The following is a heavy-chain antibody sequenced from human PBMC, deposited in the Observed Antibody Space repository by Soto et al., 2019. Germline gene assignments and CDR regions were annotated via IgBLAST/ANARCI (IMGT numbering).Heavy chain of an antibody. CDR1: GGSISSSSYY. CDR3: ARHQLLWFGIGKNWFDP. J-gene: IGHJ5*02. CDR2: SYYSGST. V-gene: IGHV4-39*01. Sequence: QLQLQESGPGLVKPSETLSLTCTVSGGSISSSSYYWGWIRQPPGKGLEWIGSSYYSGSTYYNPSLKSRVTRSVDTSKNQFSLKLSSVTAADTAVYYCARHQLLWFGIGKNWFDPWGQGTLVTVSS. D-gene: IGHD3-10*01.